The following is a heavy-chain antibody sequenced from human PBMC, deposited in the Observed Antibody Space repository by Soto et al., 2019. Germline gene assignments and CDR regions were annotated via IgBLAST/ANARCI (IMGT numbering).Heavy chain of an antibody. J-gene: IGHJ4*02. CDR3: ARDGDPMVTGDIVATDFDY. CDR2: INPSGGST. CDR1: GYTFTSYY. Sequence: GASVKVSCKASGYTFTSYYMHWVRQAPGQGLEWMGIINPSGGSTSYAQKFQGRVTMTRDTSTSTVYMELSSLRSEDTAVYYCARDGDPMVTGDIVATDFDYWGQGTLVTVSS. V-gene: IGHV1-46*01. D-gene: IGHD5-12*01.